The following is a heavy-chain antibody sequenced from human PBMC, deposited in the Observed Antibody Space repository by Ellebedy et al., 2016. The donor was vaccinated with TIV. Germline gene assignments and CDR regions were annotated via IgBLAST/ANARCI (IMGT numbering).Heavy chain of an antibody. Sequence: GESLKISCAASGFTFSSYSMNWVRRAPGKGLEWVSSISSSSSYIYYADSVKGRFTISRDNAKNSLYLQMNSLRAEDTAVYYCARDEGQVRPFDYWGQGTLVTVSS. CDR2: ISSSSSYI. CDR1: GFTFSSYS. V-gene: IGHV3-21*01. J-gene: IGHJ4*02. CDR3: ARDEGQVRPFDY. D-gene: IGHD2-21*01.